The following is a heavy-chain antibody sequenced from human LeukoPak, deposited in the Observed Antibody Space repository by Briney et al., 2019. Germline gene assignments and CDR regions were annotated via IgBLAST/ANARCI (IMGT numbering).Heavy chain of an antibody. V-gene: IGHV4-59*08. D-gene: IGHD6-6*01. CDR2: VYYSGST. CDR3: ARHLIREENSSSSIGFDP. J-gene: IGHJ5*02. CDR1: GGSISSYY. Sequence: PSETLSLTCTVSGGSISSYYWSWIRQPPGKGLEWIGYVYYSGSTNYNPSLKSRVTISVDTSKNQLSLKLRSVTAADTAVYYCARHLIREENSSSSIGFDPWGQGTLVTVSS.